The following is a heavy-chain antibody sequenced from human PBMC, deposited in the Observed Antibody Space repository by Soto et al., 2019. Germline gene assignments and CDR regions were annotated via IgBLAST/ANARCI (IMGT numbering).Heavy chain of an antibody. J-gene: IGHJ4*02. CDR2: IYSGGST. CDR1: GFTVSSNY. D-gene: IGHD3-10*01. Sequence: GSLRLSCAASGFTVSSNYMSWVRQAPGKGLEWVSVIYSGGSTYYADSVKGRFTISRHNSKNTLYLQMNSLRAEDTAVYYCSCYYGSGSYYNSWYYWGQGTLVTVSS. V-gene: IGHV3-53*04. CDR3: SCYYGSGSYYNSWYY.